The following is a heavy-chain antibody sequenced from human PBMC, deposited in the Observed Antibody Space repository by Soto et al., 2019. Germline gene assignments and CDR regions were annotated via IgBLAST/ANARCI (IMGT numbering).Heavy chain of an antibody. CDR2: ISYDGSNK. J-gene: IGHJ5*02. V-gene: IGHV3-30*18. CDR3: AKEPSSGWYWALNWFDP. Sequence: QVQLVESGGGVVQPGRSLRLSCAASGFTFSSYGMHWVRQASGKGLEWVAVISYDGSNKYYADSVKGRFTISRDNSKNTLYLQMNSLRAADTAVYYCAKEPSSGWYWALNWFDPWGQGTLVTVSS. CDR1: GFTFSSYG. D-gene: IGHD6-19*01.